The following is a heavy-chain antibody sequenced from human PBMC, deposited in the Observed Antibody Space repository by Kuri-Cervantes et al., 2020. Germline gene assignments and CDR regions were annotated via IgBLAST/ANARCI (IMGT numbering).Heavy chain of an antibody. V-gene: IGHV3-13*01. J-gene: IGHJ6*02. CDR1: GFTFSSYD. CDR3: ARSEIAVAPTDYYGMDV. D-gene: IGHD6-19*01. Sequence: GESLKISCAASGFTFSSYDMHWVRQATGKGLEWVSAIGTAGDTYYPGSVKGRFTISRENAKNSLYLQMNSLRAEDTAVYYCARSEIAVAPTDYYGMDVWGQGTTVTVSS. CDR2: IGTAGDT.